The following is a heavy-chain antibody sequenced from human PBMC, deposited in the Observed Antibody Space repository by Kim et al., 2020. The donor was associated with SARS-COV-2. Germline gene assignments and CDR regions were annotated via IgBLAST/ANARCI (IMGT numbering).Heavy chain of an antibody. Sequence: GGSLRLSCAASGFTFSSYGMHWVRQAPGKGLEWVAVIWYDGSNKYYADSVKGRFTISRDNSKNTLYLQMNSLRAEDTAVYYCARESAYYYDSSGELAYWGQGTLVTVSS. J-gene: IGHJ4*02. CDR2: IWYDGSNK. CDR1: GFTFSSYG. D-gene: IGHD3-22*01. CDR3: ARESAYYYDSSGELAY. V-gene: IGHV3-33*01.